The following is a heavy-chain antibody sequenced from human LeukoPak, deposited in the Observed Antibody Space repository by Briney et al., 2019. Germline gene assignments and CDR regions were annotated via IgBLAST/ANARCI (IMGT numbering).Heavy chain of an antibody. CDR3: ARQGSEIDY. V-gene: IGHV3-11*01. Sequence: PGGSLRLSCAASGFTLSHYYMTWIRQAPGKGLEWLSCISSSGDTIYYADSVKGGFTVSRDNAENSLYLQMNSLRAEDTAMYYCARQGSEIDYWGQGTLVTVSS. J-gene: IGHJ4*02. CDR2: ISSSGDTI. CDR1: GFTLSHYY.